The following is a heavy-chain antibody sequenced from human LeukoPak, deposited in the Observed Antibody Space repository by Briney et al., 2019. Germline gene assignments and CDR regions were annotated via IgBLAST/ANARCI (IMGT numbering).Heavy chain of an antibody. CDR1: GGSISSSSYY. CDR3: ARSSYYYDSSGYWLYFDY. V-gene: IGHV4-39*07. CDR2: IYYSGST. Sequence: SETLSLTCTVSGGSISSSSYYWGRIRQPPGKGLEWIGSIYYSGSTYYNPSLKSRVTISVDTSKNQFSLKLSSVTAADTAVYYCARSSYYYDSSGYWLYFDYWGQGTLVTVS. D-gene: IGHD3-22*01. J-gene: IGHJ4*02.